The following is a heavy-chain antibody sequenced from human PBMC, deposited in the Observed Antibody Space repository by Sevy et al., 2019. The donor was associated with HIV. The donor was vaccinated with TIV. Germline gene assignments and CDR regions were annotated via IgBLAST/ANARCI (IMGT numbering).Heavy chain of an antibody. D-gene: IGHD4-17*01. J-gene: IGHJ6*02. Sequence: GGSLRLSCAASGFTFSSYSMNWVRQAPGKGLEWVSYISSSSSTIYYADSVKGRFTISRDNAKNSLYLQMNSLRDEDTAVYYCARRVGDGVYLGWYYYYGMDVWGQGTTVTVSS. V-gene: IGHV3-48*02. CDR1: GFTFSSYS. CDR2: ISSSSSTI. CDR3: ARRVGDGVYLGWYYYYGMDV.